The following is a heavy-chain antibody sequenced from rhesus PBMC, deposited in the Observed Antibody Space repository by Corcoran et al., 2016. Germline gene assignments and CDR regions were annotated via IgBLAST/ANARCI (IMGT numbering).Heavy chain of an antibody. V-gene: IGHV4-127*01. CDR1: GYSISSGYG. D-gene: IGHD1-14*01. CDR2: IVGNSVRT. J-gene: IGHJ4*01. Sequence: QVQLQESGPGLVKPSETLSLTCAVSGYSISSGYGWSWIRRPPGKGLEWIGYIVGNSVRTNYNPSLNSQVTISKDTSENQFSMKLSSVTAADTAVYYCARALAGTTDYWGQGVLVTVSS. CDR3: ARALAGTTDY.